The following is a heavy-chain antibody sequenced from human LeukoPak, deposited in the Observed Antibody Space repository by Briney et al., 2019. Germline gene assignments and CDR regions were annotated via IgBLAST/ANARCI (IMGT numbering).Heavy chain of an antibody. CDR2: ISSSSSDI. Sequence: GGSLRLSCAASGFTFSSYSMNWVRQAPGKGLEWVSSISSSSSDIYCADSVKGRFTISRDNAKNSLYLQMNRLRDEDTAVYYCARESYYDSSGYYEETYYFDYWGQGTLVTVSS. CDR1: GFTFSSYS. J-gene: IGHJ4*02. CDR3: ARESYYDSSGYYEETYYFDY. D-gene: IGHD3-22*01. V-gene: IGHV3-21*01.